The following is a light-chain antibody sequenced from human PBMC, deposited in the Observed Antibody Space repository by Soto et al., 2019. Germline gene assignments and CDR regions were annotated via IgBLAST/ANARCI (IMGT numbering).Light chain of an antibody. Sequence: PGERVTLSCRASQSVSGSYLTWYQQKPGQAPGLLIYGASTRATGIPARFSGSGSGTDFTLTISSLQPEDFATYYCQQYNSYSPYTFGQGTKLEIK. CDR3: QQYNSYSPYT. V-gene: IGKV3D-7*01. J-gene: IGKJ2*01. CDR2: GAS. CDR1: QSVSGSY.